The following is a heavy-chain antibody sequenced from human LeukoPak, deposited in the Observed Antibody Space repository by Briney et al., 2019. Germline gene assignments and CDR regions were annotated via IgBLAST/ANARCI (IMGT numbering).Heavy chain of an antibody. D-gene: IGHD4-17*01. Sequence: PSETLSLTCTVSGGSISGYYWSWIRQPPGKGLEWIGYIYYSGSTIYNPSLKSRVTISVDTSKNQFSLKLSSVTAADTAVYYCARYGDYVFDLWGQGTLVTVSS. J-gene: IGHJ4*02. CDR3: ARYGDYVFDL. V-gene: IGHV4-59*01. CDR1: GGSISGYY. CDR2: IYYSGST.